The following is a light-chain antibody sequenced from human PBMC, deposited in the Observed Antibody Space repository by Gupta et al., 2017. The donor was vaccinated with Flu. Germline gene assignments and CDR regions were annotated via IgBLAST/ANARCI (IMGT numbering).Light chain of an antibody. J-gene: IGKJ4*01. CDR1: QSLLYTNGYNY. Sequence: DVVMTQSPLSLAVTPGEPASISCRSSQSLLYTNGYNYLDWYLQKPGQSPQLLIYLGYNRASGVPDRFSASGSGIDFTLKISTVEAEDVGVYYCMQTLHTPLYTFGGGTKVEI. CDR2: LGY. CDR3: MQTLHTPLYT. V-gene: IGKV2-28*01.